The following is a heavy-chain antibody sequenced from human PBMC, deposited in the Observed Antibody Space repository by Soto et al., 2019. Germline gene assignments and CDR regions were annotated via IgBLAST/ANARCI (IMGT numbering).Heavy chain of an antibody. CDR3: AGYCSSTSCLTDYFDY. Sequence: ASVKVSCKASGGTFSSYAMHWVRQAPGQRLEWMGWINAGNGNTKYSQKFQGRVTITRDTSASTAYMELSSLRSEDTAVYYCAGYCSSTSCLTDYFDYWGQGTLVTVSS. CDR2: INAGNGNT. J-gene: IGHJ4*02. CDR1: GGTFSSYA. D-gene: IGHD2-2*01. V-gene: IGHV1-3*01.